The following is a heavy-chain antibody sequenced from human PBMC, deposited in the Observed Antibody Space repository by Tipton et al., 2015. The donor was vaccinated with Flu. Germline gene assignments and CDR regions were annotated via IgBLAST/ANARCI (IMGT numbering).Heavy chain of an antibody. D-gene: IGHD5-24*01. J-gene: IGHJ6*02. CDR1: GYTFTSYD. CDR3: ARGLQRATMRNPYFYSMDV. CDR2: MNPNTGKT. V-gene: IGHV1-8*01. Sequence: QVQLVQSGAEVKKPGASVKVSCKASGYTFTSYDLNWVRQAAGQGLEWMGWMNPNTGKTGYAQKFQGRVTVTRDISISTVYMDLSNLGSDDTAVYFCARGLQRATMRNPYFYSMDVWGQGTTVTIS.